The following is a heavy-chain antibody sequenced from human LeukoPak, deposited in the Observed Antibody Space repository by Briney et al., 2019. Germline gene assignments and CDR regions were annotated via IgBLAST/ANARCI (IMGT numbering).Heavy chain of an antibody. V-gene: IGHV3-23*01. CDR2: ISSNGDT. J-gene: IGHJ4*02. CDR3: AKDAVGGTAYYFVY. CDR1: GFTFSSYA. D-gene: IGHD1-26*01. Sequence: SGGSLRLSCAASGFTFSSYAMSWVRQAPGKGLEWVSAISSNGDTYYAGSVKGRFTISRDNSKNTLYLQVNSLRAEDTAIYYCAKDAVGGTAYYFVYWGQGTLVTVSS.